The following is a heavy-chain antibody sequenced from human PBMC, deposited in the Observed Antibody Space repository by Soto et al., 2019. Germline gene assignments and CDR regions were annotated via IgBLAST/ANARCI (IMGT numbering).Heavy chain of an antibody. CDR3: SRERESASEH. CDR2: INHSGST. Sequence: SETLSLTCAVYGGSFSGYYWSWIRQPPGKGLEWIGEINHSGSTNSNPSLKSRVTISVDTSKNQFSLKLSSVTAADTAVYYCSRERESASEHWGQGTLVTVSS. CDR1: GGSFSGYY. V-gene: IGHV4-34*01. J-gene: IGHJ4*02.